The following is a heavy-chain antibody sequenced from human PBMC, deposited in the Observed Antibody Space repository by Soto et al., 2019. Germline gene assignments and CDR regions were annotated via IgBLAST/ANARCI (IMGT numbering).Heavy chain of an antibody. CDR1: GFTFSSYA. CDR2: ISYDGSNK. Sequence: QVQLVESGGGVVQPGRSLRLSCAASGFTFSSYAMHWVRQAPGKGLEWVAVISYDGSNKYYADSVKGRFTISRDNSKNTLYLQMNSLRAEDTAVYYCARDFTIFGQYYYYGMDVWGQGTTVTVSS. V-gene: IGHV3-30-3*01. D-gene: IGHD3-3*01. CDR3: ARDFTIFGQYYYYGMDV. J-gene: IGHJ6*02.